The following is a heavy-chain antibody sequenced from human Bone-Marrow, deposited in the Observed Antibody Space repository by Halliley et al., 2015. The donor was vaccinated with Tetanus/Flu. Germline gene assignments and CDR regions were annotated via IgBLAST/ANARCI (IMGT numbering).Heavy chain of an antibody. V-gene: IGHV3-23*01. J-gene: IGHJ4*02. CDR1: GFTFSNYI. CDR2: SGARA. D-gene: IGHD6-19*01. Sequence: SLRLSCAGSGFTFSNYIMSWVRQPPGKGLEWVSSSGARAYYADSVKGRFTLSRDNSKNTLPMDLNSLRAEDTAVYFCAASSAVAGTGAFDLWGQGILVTVSS. CDR3: AASSAVAGTGAFDL.